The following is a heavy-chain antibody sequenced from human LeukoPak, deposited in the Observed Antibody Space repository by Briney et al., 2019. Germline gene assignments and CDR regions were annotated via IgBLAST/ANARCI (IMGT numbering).Heavy chain of an antibody. CDR1: GFTFSSFG. CDR2: ISYDGSNK. V-gene: IGHV3-30*19. D-gene: IGHD3-10*01. CDR3: ARAPGIRITMVRGVIKIVDY. Sequence: GGSLRLSCAASGFTFSSFGMHWVRQAPGKGLEWGAVISYDGSNKYYADSVKGRFTISRDNSKNTLYLQMNSLRAEDTAVYYCARAPGIRITMVRGVIKIVDYWGQGTLVTVSS. J-gene: IGHJ4*02.